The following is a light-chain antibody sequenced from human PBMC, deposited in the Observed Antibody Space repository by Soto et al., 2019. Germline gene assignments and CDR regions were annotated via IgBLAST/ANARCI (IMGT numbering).Light chain of an antibody. Sequence: DIQMTQSPSTLSASVGDRVTITCRASQSIRSWLAWYQQKPGKAPKLLIYAASNLESGVPSRFSGSGSGTEFTLTISSLRPDDFATYYCQQYNSHSTFGQGTKLDLK. CDR3: QQYNSHST. CDR1: QSIRSW. CDR2: AAS. J-gene: IGKJ2*01. V-gene: IGKV1-5*01.